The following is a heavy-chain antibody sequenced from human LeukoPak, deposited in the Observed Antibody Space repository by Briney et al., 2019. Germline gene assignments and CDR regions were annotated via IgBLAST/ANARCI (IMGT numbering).Heavy chain of an antibody. CDR1: GFTFSSYE. CDR2: ISSSGSTI. Sequence: GGSLRLSCAASGFTFSSYEMNWVRQAPGKGLEWVSYISSSGSTIYYADSVKGRFTISRDNAENSLYLQMSSLRAEDTAVYYCARESWATDYWGQETLVTVSS. CDR3: ARESWATDY. V-gene: IGHV3-48*03. J-gene: IGHJ4*02. D-gene: IGHD3-10*01.